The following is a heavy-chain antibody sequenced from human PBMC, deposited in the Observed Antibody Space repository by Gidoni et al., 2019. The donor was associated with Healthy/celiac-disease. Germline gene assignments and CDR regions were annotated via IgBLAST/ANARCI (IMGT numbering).Heavy chain of an antibody. D-gene: IGHD3-16*01. CDR3: ARVGRGGSGDY. Sequence: QVQLQESGPGLVKPSETLSLTCTVSGGSISSYYWSWIRQPPGKGLAWIGYIYYSGSTNYNPPLKGRVPISVDTSKNQFSLKLSSVTAADTAVYSCARVGRGGSGDYWGQGTLVTVSS. V-gene: IGHV4-59*01. J-gene: IGHJ4*02. CDR2: IYYSGST. CDR1: GGSISSYY.